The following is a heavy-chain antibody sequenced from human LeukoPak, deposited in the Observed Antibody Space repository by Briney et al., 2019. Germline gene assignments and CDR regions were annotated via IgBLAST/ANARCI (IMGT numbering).Heavy chain of an antibody. CDR2: VNPVSGGT. Sequence: ASVKVSCKASGYTFADYYMHWVRPAPGQGLEWMGWVNPVSGGTYYAQRFLGRVTMTRDSSISTVYMELSRLQSDDTAVYHCASLGATTLSYFGMDVWGQGTTVTVSS. V-gene: IGHV1-2*02. D-gene: IGHD1-26*01. CDR3: ASLGATTLSYFGMDV. CDR1: GYTFADYY. J-gene: IGHJ6*02.